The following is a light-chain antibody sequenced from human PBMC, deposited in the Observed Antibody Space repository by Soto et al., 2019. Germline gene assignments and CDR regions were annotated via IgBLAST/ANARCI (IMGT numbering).Light chain of an antibody. J-gene: IGKJ1*01. CDR1: QSVSTNY. CDR3: QQYGSSPPT. CDR2: GAS. Sequence: EIVLTQSPGTLSLSPGERATLSCRASQSVSTNYLAWYQRKPGQAPRLLIYGASSRATDIPNRFSGSGSGTDFPLTLTRLKAEDFAVYYCQQYGSSPPTFGQGTKVEIK. V-gene: IGKV3-20*01.